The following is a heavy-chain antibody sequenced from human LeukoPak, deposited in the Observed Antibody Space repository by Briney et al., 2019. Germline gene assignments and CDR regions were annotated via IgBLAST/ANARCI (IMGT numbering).Heavy chain of an antibody. CDR3: ARGGDSSNWYPGYFDY. J-gene: IGHJ4*02. CDR2: IKSDGSST. V-gene: IGHV3-74*01. CDR1: GFTFSNYW. D-gene: IGHD6-13*01. Sequence: GSLRLSCAASGFTFSNYWMHWVRQAPGKGPVWVSRIKSDGSSTRFADSVQGRFTISRDNGKNTLYLQMNSLRAEDTAVYYCARGGDSSNWYPGYFDYWGQGALVTVSS.